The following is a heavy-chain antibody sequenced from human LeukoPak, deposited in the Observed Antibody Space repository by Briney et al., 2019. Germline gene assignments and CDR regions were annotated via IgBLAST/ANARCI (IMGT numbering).Heavy chain of an antibody. V-gene: IGHV3-74*03. D-gene: IGHD4-17*01. J-gene: IGHJ5*02. Sequence: SLRLSCAASGFTFSSYWMHWVREVPRKGLVLVARINTYGTSTTYGDSVEGRFTISRDNAKNTLYLEMNSLRDDDTAVYYCARGSTTVTTKDWFDPWGQGTQVTVSS. CDR2: INTYGTST. CDR3: ARGSTTVTTKDWFDP. CDR1: GFTFSSYW.